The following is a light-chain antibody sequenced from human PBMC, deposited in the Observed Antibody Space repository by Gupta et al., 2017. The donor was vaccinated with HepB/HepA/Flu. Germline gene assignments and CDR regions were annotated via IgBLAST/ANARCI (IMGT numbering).Light chain of an antibody. V-gene: IGLV1-44*01. CDR1: YSNLGTNT. Sequence: HSVLTQLPSASWPPAQRVTISCSGSYSNLGTNTLTWYQQIPGTAPKLLIYSNDQRPSGVPDRFSGSKSGTSASLTISGLQAEDEADYYCDSRDDSLNGLVFGGGTKLTVL. CDR2: SND. J-gene: IGLJ3*02. CDR3: DSRDDSLNGLV.